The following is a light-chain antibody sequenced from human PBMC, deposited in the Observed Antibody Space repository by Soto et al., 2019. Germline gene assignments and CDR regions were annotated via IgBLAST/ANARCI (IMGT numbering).Light chain of an antibody. J-gene: IGLJ1*01. CDR2: EVS. Sequence: QSVLTQPASVSGSPGQSITISRTGTSSDVGGYNYVSWYQQHPGKAPKLMIYEVSNRPSGVSNRFSGSKSGNTASLTISGLQAEDEADYYCSSYTGSSIRLFGTGTKVTVL. CDR1: SSDVGGYNY. V-gene: IGLV2-14*01. CDR3: SSYTGSSIRL.